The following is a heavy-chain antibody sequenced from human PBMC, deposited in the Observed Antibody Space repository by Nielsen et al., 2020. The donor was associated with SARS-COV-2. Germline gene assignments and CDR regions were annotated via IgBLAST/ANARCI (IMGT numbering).Heavy chain of an antibody. D-gene: IGHD3-3*01. J-gene: IGHJ6*02. V-gene: IGHV3-7*03. CDR3: ASKPLPPTYYDFWSGYWPYYYYGMDV. Sequence: GESLKISCAASGFTFSSYWMSWVRQAPGKGLEWVANIKQDGSEKYYVDSVKGRFTISRDNAKNSLYLQMNSLRAEDTAVYYCASKPLPPTYYDFWSGYWPYYYYGMDVWGQGTTVTVSS. CDR2: IKQDGSEK. CDR1: GFTFSSYW.